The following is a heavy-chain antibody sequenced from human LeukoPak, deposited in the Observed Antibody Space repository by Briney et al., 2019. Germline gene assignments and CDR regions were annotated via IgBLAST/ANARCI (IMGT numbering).Heavy chain of an antibody. CDR1: GGSISSYY. CDR2: IYYSGST. D-gene: IGHD2-8*01. CDR3: ARQKWDGMDV. V-gene: IGHV4-59*08. Sequence: SETLSLTCTVSGGSISSYYWSWIRQPPGKGLEWIGYIYYSGSTNYNPSLKSRVTISVDTSKNQFSLKLSSVTAADTAVYYCARQKWDGMDVWGQGTTVTVSS. J-gene: IGHJ6*02.